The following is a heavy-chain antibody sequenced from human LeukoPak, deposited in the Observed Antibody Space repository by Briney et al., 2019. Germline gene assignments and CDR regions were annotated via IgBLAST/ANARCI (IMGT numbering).Heavy chain of an antibody. CDR2: ISGSSNII. D-gene: IGHD4-17*01. CDR1: GFTFSSYG. CDR3: AHYGDYIGRGGY. V-gene: IGHV3-48*02. Sequence: GGSLRLSCAASGFTFSSYGMNWVRQAPGKGLEWLSYISGSSNIIYYADSVKGRFTISRDNAKNSLYLQMNSLRDEDTAVYYCAHYGDYIGRGGYWGQGTLVTVSS. J-gene: IGHJ4*02.